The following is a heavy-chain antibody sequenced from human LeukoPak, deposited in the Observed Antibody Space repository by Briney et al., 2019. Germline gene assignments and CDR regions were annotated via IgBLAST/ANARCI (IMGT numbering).Heavy chain of an antibody. D-gene: IGHD5-12*01. CDR2: INPNSGGT. J-gene: IGHJ4*02. V-gene: IGHV1-2*02. CDR1: GYTFTGYY. CDR3: ARGRRYSGAEIDY. Sequence: GASVKVSCKPSGYTFTGYYMHWVRQAPGQGLEWMGWINPNSGGTNYAKKFQGRVTMTRNTSISTAYMELSSLRPEDTAVYYCARGRRYSGAEIDYWGQGTLVTVSS.